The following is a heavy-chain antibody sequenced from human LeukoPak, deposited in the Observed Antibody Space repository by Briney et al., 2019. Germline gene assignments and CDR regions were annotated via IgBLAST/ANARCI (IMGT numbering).Heavy chain of an antibody. V-gene: IGHV4-4*07. J-gene: IGHJ4*02. CDR2: IYTSGST. D-gene: IGHD1-26*01. Sequence: PSETLSLTCTVSGVSISSYYWSWLRQPAGKGLEWLGRIYTSGSTNYNPSLKSRVTMSVDTSKHQFSLKLSSVTAADTAVYYCAREGSYLGHFDYWGQGTLVTVSS. CDR3: AREGSYLGHFDY. CDR1: GVSISSYY.